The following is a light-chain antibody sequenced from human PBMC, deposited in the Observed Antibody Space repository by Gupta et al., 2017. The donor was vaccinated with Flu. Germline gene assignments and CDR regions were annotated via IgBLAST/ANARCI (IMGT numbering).Light chain of an antibody. CDR1: SSNIGSGYD. V-gene: IGLV1-40*01. Sequence: QSVLTQPPSVSGAPGQRVTISCPGSSSNIGSGYDVHWYQQLPGTAPKLLIYRHTSRPSGVPDRFSGSTSGTSASLAVTGLQTEDEAYYYCQSYDSLSGSVFGGGTKLTVL. CDR3: QSYDSLSGSV. J-gene: IGLJ2*01. CDR2: RHT.